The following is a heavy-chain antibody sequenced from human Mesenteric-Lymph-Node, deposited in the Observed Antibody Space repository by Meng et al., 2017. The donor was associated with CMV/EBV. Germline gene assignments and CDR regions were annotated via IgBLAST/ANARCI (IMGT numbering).Heavy chain of an antibody. V-gene: IGHV3-30-3*01. CDR2: ISYDGSNK. CDR1: GFTFSSYA. CDR3: ARLGYCSSTSCYSLAGMDV. D-gene: IGHD2-2*01. Sequence: GGSLRLSCAASGFTFSSYAMHWVRQAPGKGLEWVAVISYDGSNKCYADSVKGRFTISRDNSKNTLYLQMNSLRAEDTAVYYCARLGYCSSTSCYSLAGMDVWGQGTTVTVSS. J-gene: IGHJ6*02.